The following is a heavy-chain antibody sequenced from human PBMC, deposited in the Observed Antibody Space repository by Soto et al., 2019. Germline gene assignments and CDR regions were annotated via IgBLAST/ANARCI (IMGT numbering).Heavy chain of an antibody. V-gene: IGHV4-30-2*01. J-gene: IGHJ4*02. CDR3: AREATMVNDY. Sequence: QLQLQESGSGLVKPSQTLSLTCAVSGGSISSGGYSWSWIRQPPGKGLEWIGYIYHSGSTYYNPSPQSRVTISVDRSKNQFSLKLSSVTDADTDVYYYAREATMVNDYWGQGTLVTVSS. D-gene: IGHD5-18*01. CDR1: GGSISSGGYS. CDR2: IYHSGST.